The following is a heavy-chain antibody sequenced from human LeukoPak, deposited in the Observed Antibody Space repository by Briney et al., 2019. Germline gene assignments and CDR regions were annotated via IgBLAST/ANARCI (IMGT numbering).Heavy chain of an antibody. CDR1: GGSISSYY. CDR3: ARRSSSWKNWFDP. J-gene: IGHJ5*02. D-gene: IGHD6-13*01. V-gene: IGHV4-59*01. CDR2: IYYSGTT. Sequence: PSETLSLTCTVSGGSISSYYWSWIRQPPGKGLEWIGYIYYSGTTNYNPSLKSRVTMSVDMSKNQFSLKLSSVTAADTAVYYCARRSSSWKNWFDPWGQGTLVTVSS.